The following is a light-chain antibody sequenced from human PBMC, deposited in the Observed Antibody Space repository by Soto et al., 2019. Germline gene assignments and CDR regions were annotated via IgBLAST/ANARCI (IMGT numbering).Light chain of an antibody. CDR3: DSYTSSSPVV. CDR2: AVT. J-gene: IGLJ2*01. Sequence: QSALTQPASVSGSPGQSITISCTGTTSDIGGYNYVSWYQQHPGKAPRLMIYAVTNRPSGVSNRFSGSKSGNTASLTISGLQAEDECDYYCDSYTSSSPVVFGGGTQLTVL. CDR1: TSDIGGYNY. V-gene: IGLV2-14*03.